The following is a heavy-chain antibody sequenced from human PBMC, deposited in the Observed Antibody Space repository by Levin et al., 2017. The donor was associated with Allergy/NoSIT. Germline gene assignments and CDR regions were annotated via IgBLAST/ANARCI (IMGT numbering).Heavy chain of an antibody. V-gene: IGHV4-59*01. Sequence: SQTLSLTCTVSGGSISSYYWSWIRQPPGKGLEWIGYIYYSGSTNYNPSLKSRVTISVDTSKNQFSLKLSSVTAADTAVYYCARGRYYYYMDVWGKGTTVTVSS. CDR1: GGSISSYY. J-gene: IGHJ6*03. CDR2: IYYSGST. CDR3: ARGRYYYYMDV.